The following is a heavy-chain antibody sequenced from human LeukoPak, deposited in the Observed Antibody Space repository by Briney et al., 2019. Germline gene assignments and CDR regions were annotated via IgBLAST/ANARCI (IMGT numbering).Heavy chain of an antibody. J-gene: IGHJ6*03. V-gene: IGHV3-23*01. Sequence: GGSLRLSCAASGFTFSSYAMSWVRQAPGKGLEWVSAISGSGGSTYYADSVKGRFTISRDNSKNTLYLQMNSLRAEDTAVYYCAKTYSSSRAHYYYYYYMDVWGKGTTVTISS. CDR2: ISGSGGST. D-gene: IGHD6-13*01. CDR1: GFTFSSYA. CDR3: AKTYSSSRAHYYYYYYMDV.